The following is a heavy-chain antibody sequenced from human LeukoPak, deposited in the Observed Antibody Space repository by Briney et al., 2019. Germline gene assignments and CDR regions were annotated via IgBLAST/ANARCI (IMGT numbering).Heavy chain of an antibody. Sequence: ASVEVSCKVSGYTLPELSMHWVRQAPGKGLEWMGGFNPGDGETIYAQKFKGRVTMTEDTSTNTAYMELSSLRSEDTAVYYCATAGYTAGRAFDIWGQGTMVTVSS. V-gene: IGHV1-24*01. D-gene: IGHD5-18*01. CDR3: ATAGYTAGRAFDI. CDR1: GYTLPELS. CDR2: FNPGDGET. J-gene: IGHJ3*02.